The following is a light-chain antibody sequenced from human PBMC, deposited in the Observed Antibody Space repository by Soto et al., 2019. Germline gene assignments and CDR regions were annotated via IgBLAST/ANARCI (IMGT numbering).Light chain of an antibody. V-gene: IGKV1-5*01. CDR3: QQYRGLWT. CDR1: QSISRW. CDR2: DAS. Sequence: DIQMTQSPSTLAASVGDRVTITCRASQSISRWLAWYQQKPGKAPKLLIYDASNLESGVPSRFSGSGSGTEFTLTINSLQPDDVATYYCQQYRGLWTFGQGTKVEIK. J-gene: IGKJ1*01.